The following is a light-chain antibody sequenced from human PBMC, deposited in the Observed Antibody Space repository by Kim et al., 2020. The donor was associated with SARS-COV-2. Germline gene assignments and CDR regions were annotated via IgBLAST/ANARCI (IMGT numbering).Light chain of an antibody. CDR3: QQSYSTPRT. J-gene: IGKJ1*01. CDR2: AAS. Sequence: GDRVTITCRESQTITTYLNWYQQKPGKAPKLLIYAASSLQSGVPSRFSGSGSGADFTLNLSSLQPEDFATYYCQQSYSTPRTFGQWTKVDIK. V-gene: IGKV1-39*01. CDR1: QTITTY.